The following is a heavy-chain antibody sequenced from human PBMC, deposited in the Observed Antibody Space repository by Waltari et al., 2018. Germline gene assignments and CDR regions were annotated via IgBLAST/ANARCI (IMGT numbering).Heavy chain of an antibody. CDR2: IIPIFGTA. CDR3: ARVKVAAAGTEGAFDI. Sequence: QVQLVQSGAEVKKPGSSVKVSCKASGGTFSSYAISWVRQAPGQGLEWMGGIIPIFGTANYAQKFQGRVTITTDESTSTAYMELSSLRSEDTAVYYCARVKVAAAGTEGAFDIWGQGTMVTVSS. CDR1: GGTFSSYA. J-gene: IGHJ3*02. V-gene: IGHV1-69*05. D-gene: IGHD6-13*01.